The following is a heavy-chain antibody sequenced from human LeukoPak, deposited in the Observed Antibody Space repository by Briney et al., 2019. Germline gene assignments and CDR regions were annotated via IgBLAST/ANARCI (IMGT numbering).Heavy chain of an antibody. CDR2: ISSSSSTI. D-gene: IGHD6-6*01. CDR3: ARDSRARFQSGFFDY. J-gene: IGHJ4*02. CDR1: GFTFSSYS. Sequence: GGSLRLSCAASGFTFSSYSMNWVRQAPGKGLEWVSYISSSSSTIYYADSVKGRFTISRDNAKNSLYLQMNSLRAEDTAVYYCARDSRARFQSGFFDYWGQGTLVTVSS. V-gene: IGHV3-48*01.